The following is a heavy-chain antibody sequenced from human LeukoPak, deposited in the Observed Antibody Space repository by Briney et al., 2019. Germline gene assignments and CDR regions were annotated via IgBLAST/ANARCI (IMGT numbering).Heavy chain of an antibody. CDR3: AKEGRSLQTY. V-gene: IGHV3-7*03. Sequence: GGSLRLSCAASGFMFSSNWMCWVRLAPGKGLEWVANIKEDGTETYYVDSVKGRFTISRDNAKNSLYLQMNSLRVEDTAVYYCAKEGRSLQTYWGQGTLVTVSS. J-gene: IGHJ4*02. D-gene: IGHD5-24*01. CDR1: GFMFSSNW. CDR2: IKEDGTET.